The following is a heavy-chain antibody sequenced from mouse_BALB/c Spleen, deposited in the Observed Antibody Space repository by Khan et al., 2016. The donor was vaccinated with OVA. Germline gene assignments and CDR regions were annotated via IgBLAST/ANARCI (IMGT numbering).Heavy chain of an antibody. V-gene: IGHV14-3*02. D-gene: IGHD4-1*01. J-gene: IGHJ3*01. CDR3: ARDDWDVLAY. Sequence: VRLHQSGAELVKPGASVKLSCTASGFNIKDTYMHWVKQRPEQGLEWIGRIDPANGNTKYDPKFQGKATLTADTSSNTAYLQLSSLTSEDTAVYYCARDDWDVLAYWGQGTLVTVSA. CDR1: GFNIKDTY. CDR2: IDPANGNT.